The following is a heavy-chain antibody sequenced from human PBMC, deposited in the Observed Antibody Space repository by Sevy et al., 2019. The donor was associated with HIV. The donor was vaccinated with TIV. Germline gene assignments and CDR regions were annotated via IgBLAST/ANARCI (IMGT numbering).Heavy chain of an antibody. CDR2: IYYSGST. D-gene: IGHD1-1*01. CDR3: AREDPEHVASDI. Sequence: SETLSLTCTVSGGSISSYYWSWIRQPPGKGLEWIGYIYYSGSTNYNPSLKSRVTISVDTSKNQFSLKLSSVTAADTAVYYCAREDPEHVASDIWGQGTMVTVSS. V-gene: IGHV4-59*13. J-gene: IGHJ3*02. CDR1: GGSISSYY.